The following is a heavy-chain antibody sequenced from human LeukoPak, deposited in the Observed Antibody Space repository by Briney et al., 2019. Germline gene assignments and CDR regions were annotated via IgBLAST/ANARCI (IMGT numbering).Heavy chain of an antibody. CDR3: AKDFRIAAAGTATDYFDY. J-gene: IGHJ4*02. V-gene: IGHV3-30*18. D-gene: IGHD6-13*01. CDR2: MSYDGSNK. Sequence: GGSLRLSCAASGFDFSDYAMHWVRQAPGKGLEWVAVMSYDGSNKYYADSVKGRFTISRDNSKNTLYLQMNSLRAEDTAVYYCAKDFRIAAAGTATDYFDYWGQGTLVTVSS. CDR1: GFDFSDYA.